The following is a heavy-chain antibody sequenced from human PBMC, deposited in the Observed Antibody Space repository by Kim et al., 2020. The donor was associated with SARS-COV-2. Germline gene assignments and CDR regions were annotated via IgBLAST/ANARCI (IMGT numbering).Heavy chain of an antibody. CDR2: VSFDGNDK. CDR1: GFTFSSYG. J-gene: IGHJ4*02. D-gene: IGHD6-6*01. Sequence: GGSLRLSCAASGFTFSSYGMHWVRQAPGKGLEWVAGVSFDGNDKYYADSVKGRFTISRDNSKSTLYLQMDSLRGEDTAVYYCGKDRAAVRATSEFWGQGTLVTVSS. V-gene: IGHV3-30*18. CDR3: GKDRAAVRATSEF.